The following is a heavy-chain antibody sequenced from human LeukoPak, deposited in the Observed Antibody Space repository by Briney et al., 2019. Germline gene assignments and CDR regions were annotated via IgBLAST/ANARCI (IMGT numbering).Heavy chain of an antibody. CDR3: ARYYYDSSGSQGAFDI. V-gene: IGHV3-74*01. CDR1: GFTFTRHW. J-gene: IGHJ3*02. Sequence: TGGSLRLSCAASGFTFTRHWMHWVRQAPGKGLEWVSRIKTDGTNTIYADFVEGRFTISRDNARNTLYLQMNSLRAEDTAVYYCARYYYDSSGSQGAFDIWGQGTMVTVSS. D-gene: IGHD3-22*01. CDR2: IKTDGTNT.